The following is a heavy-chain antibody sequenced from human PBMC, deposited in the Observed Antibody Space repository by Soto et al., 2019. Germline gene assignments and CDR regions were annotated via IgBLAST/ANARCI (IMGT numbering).Heavy chain of an antibody. V-gene: IGHV4-30-2*01. J-gene: IGHJ5*02. D-gene: IGHD6-19*01. CDR2: IYQSGVT. CDR3: AGMPYTSGLRFDP. Sequence: SETLSLTCTVSGSSIRISTYSWSWIRQPPGKALQWIGFIYQSGVTSYNPSLASRVSISLDRSNNQCSLKLKSVTAADTAVYFCAGMPYTSGLRFDPWGPGTLVTVS. CDR1: GSSIRISTYS.